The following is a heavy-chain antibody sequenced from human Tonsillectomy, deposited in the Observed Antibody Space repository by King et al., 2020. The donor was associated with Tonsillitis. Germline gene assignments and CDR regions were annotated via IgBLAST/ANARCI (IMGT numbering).Heavy chain of an antibody. V-gene: IGHV4-59*08. CDR2: IYDTGRT. CDR3: ARHGGGGYFGMDV. CDR1: GGSVRTHY. D-gene: IGHD3-16*01. J-gene: IGHJ6*02. Sequence: VQLQESGPGLVKPSETLSLTCTVSGGSVRTHYWSWIRQPPGKGLEWMGYIYDTGRTNYNPSLKSRVTISVDTSKNQFSLKLSSVTAADTAVYYCARHGGGGYFGMDVWGQGTTVTVSS.